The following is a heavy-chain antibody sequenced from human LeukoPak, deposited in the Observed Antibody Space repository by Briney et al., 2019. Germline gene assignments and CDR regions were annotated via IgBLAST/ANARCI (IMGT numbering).Heavy chain of an antibody. Sequence: SQTLSLTCAVSGGSISSCGSSWSWIRQPPGKGLEWIGYIYHSGSTYYNPSLKSRVTISVDRSKNQFSLKLSSVTAADTAVYYCARSRFLEWLGGIDYWGQGTLVTVSS. D-gene: IGHD3-3*01. V-gene: IGHV4-30-2*01. CDR3: ARSRFLEWLGGIDY. CDR2: IYHSGST. J-gene: IGHJ4*02. CDR1: GGSISSCGSS.